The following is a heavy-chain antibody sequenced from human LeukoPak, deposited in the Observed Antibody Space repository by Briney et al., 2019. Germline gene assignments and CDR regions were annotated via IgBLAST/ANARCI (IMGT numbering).Heavy chain of an antibody. J-gene: IGHJ4*02. CDR3: AHHRRRIAAAGIFDY. D-gene: IGHD6-13*01. V-gene: IGHV2-5*01. CDR1: GSSLSTSGVG. CDR2: IYWNDDK. Sequence: SGPTLVNPPQTLTLTCTFSGSSLSTSGVGVGWIRQPPGKALEWLALIYWNDDKRYSPSLKSRLTITKDTSKNQVVLTMTNMDPVDTATYYCAHHRRRIAAAGIFDYWGQGTLVTVSS.